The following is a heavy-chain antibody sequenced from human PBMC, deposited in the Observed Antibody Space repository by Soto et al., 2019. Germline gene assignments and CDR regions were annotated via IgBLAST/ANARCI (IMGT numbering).Heavy chain of an antibody. CDR1: GYTLTELS. D-gene: IGHD1-1*01. J-gene: IGHJ5*02. CDR3: ATGPTGTTSNWFDP. Sequence: ASVKVSCKVSGYTLTELSMHWVRQAPGKGLEWMGGFDPEDGETIYAQKFQGRVTMTEDTSTGTAYMELSSLRSEDTAVYYCATGPTGTTSNWFDPWGQGTLVTVSS. CDR2: FDPEDGET. V-gene: IGHV1-24*01.